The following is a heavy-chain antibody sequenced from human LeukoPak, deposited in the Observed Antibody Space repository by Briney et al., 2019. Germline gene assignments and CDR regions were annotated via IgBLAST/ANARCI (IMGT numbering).Heavy chain of an antibody. D-gene: IGHD2-2*01. CDR1: GGSFSGYY. CDR3: ARGRRAYCSSTSCYFYAFDI. CDR2: INHSGST. J-gene: IGHJ3*02. V-gene: IGHV4-34*01. Sequence: SETLSLTCAVYGGSFSGYYWSWIRQPPGKGLEWIGEINHSGSTNYNPSLKSRVTISVDTSKNQFSLKLSSVTAADTAVYYCARGRRAYCSSTSCYFYAFDIWGHGTMVTVSS.